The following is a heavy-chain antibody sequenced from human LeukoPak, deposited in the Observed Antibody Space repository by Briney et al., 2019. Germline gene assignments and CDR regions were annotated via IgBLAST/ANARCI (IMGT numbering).Heavy chain of an antibody. D-gene: IGHD6-13*01. CDR1: DFRFSSYA. CDR3: ARDNEMAAAESGMDV. J-gene: IGHJ6*02. V-gene: IGHV3-23*01. Sequence: GGSLRLSCVLSDFRFSSYAMSWVRQAPGRGLEWVSGIGGSGISTFYADSVKGRFSISRDNSKNTLYLQMNSLRAEDTAVYYCARDNEMAAAESGMDVWGQGTTVTVSS. CDR2: IGGSGIST.